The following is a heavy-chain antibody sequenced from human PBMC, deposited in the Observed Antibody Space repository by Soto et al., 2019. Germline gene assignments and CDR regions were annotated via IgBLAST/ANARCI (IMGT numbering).Heavy chain of an antibody. Sequence: GASVKVSCKASGYTFTSYDINWVRQATGQGLEWMGWMNPNSGNTGYAQKFQGRVTMTRNTSISTLYLQMNSLRAEDTAMYYCAKARCYTTDCYVPDSWGQGTLVTVSS. V-gene: IGHV1-8*01. CDR3: AKARCYTTDCYVPDS. J-gene: IGHJ5*01. D-gene: IGHD3-16*02. CDR1: GYTFTSYD. CDR2: MNPNSGNT.